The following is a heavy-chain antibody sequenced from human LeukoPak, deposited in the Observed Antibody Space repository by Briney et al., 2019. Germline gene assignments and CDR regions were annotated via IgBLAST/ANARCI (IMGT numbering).Heavy chain of an antibody. CDR2: IWYDGSNK. CDR1: GYRFSPYW. J-gene: IGHJ4*02. D-gene: IGHD3-9*01. V-gene: IGHV3-33*08. Sequence: GGSLRLSCAASGYRFSPYWMSWVRQTPGKGLEWVAVIWYDGSNKYYADSVKGRFTISRDNSKNTLYLQMNSLRAEDTAVYYCARDEYHDILTPFDYWGQGALVTVSS. CDR3: ARDEYHDILTPFDY.